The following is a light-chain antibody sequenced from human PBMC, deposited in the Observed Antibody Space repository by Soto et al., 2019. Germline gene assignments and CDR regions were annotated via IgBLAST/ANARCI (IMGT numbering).Light chain of an antibody. CDR1: SSDVGGYNY. Sequence: QSALTQPASVSGSPGRSITISCTGTSSDVGGYNYVSWYQQHPGKAPKLMIYEVSNRPSGVSNRFSGSKSGNTASLTISGLQAEDEADYYCSSYTSIITLYVFGSGTKVTVL. V-gene: IGLV2-14*01. J-gene: IGLJ1*01. CDR3: SSYTSIITLYV. CDR2: EVS.